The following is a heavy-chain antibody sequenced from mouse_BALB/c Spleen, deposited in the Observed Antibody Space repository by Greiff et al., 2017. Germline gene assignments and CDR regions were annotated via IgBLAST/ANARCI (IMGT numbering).Heavy chain of an antibody. J-gene: IGHJ4*01. D-gene: IGHD2-10*02. CDR2: ISSGGSYT. V-gene: IGHV5-9-3*01. CDR1: GFTFSSYA. CDR3: ARQYGNYYAMDY. Sequence: DVHLVESGGGLVKPGGSLKLSCAASGFTFSSYAMSWVRQTPEKRLEWVATISSGGSYTYYPDSVKGRFTISRDNAKNTLYLQMSSLRSEDTAMYYCARQYGNYYAMDYWGQGTSVTVSS.